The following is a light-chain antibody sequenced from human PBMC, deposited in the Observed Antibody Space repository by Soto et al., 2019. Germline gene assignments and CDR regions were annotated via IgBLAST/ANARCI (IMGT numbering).Light chain of an antibody. CDR3: QQYGSSPPYT. V-gene: IGKV3-20*01. J-gene: IGKJ2*01. CDR2: GAS. CDR1: QSVSNKY. Sequence: EIVLTQSPGTLSLSPGERATLSCRASQSVSNKYLAWYQQKPGQAPRLLIYGASSRATGIPDRFSGSGSGTDFTLTINRLEPEDFAVYYCQQYGSSPPYTFGQGTKLEIK.